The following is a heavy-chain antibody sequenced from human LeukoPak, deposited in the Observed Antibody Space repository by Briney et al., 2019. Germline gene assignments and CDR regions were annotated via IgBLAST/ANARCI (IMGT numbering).Heavy chain of an antibody. CDR3: ALEARGGSSLAFDI. J-gene: IGHJ3*02. CDR2: IIPIFGTA. Sequence: GASVKVSCKASGGTFSSYAISWVRQAPGQGLEWMGGIIPIFGTANYAQKFQGRVTITADESTSTAYMELSSLRSEDTAVYYCALEARGGSSLAFDIWGQGTMVTVSS. D-gene: IGHD2-2*01. CDR1: GGTFSSYA. V-gene: IGHV1-69*13.